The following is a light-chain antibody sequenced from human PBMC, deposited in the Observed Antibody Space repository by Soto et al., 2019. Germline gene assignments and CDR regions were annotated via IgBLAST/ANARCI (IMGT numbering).Light chain of an antibody. CDR1: SRDVGSYNL. CDR2: EGN. J-gene: IGLJ2*01. Sequence: QSALTQPASVSGSPGQSITISCTGTSRDVGSYNLVSWFQQHPGKAPKLMIYEGNKRPSGVSNRFSGSKSGNTASLTISGLQAEDEADYYCWSYAGSNTVVFGGGTQLTVL. V-gene: IGLV2-23*01. CDR3: WSYAGSNTVV.